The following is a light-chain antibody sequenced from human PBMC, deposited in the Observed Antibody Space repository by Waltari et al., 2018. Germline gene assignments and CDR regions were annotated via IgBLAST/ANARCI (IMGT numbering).Light chain of an antibody. Sequence: EIILTQSPVTLSLSPGDRATLSCRATQSIGTYLAWYQQKTCQAPRLLIYDASNRATGIPARFSGSGSGTDFTLTISSLEPEDFAVYHCQQGTTWLFGPGTKVEIK. J-gene: IGKJ3*01. V-gene: IGKV3-11*01. CDR1: QSIGTY. CDR3: QQGTTWL. CDR2: DAS.